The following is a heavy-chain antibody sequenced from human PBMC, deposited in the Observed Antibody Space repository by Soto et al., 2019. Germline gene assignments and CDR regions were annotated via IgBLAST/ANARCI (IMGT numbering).Heavy chain of an antibody. D-gene: IGHD3-10*01. CDR3: AKGPLYYYGSGSNYFDY. CDR2: ISGSGGST. CDR1: GFTFSSYA. Sequence: GGSLRLSCAASGFTFSSYAMSWVRQAPGKGLEWVSAISGSGGSTYYADSVKGRFTISRDNSKNTLYLQMNSLRAEDTAVYYCAKGPLYYYGSGSNYFDYWGQGTLVTVSS. J-gene: IGHJ4*02. V-gene: IGHV3-23*01.